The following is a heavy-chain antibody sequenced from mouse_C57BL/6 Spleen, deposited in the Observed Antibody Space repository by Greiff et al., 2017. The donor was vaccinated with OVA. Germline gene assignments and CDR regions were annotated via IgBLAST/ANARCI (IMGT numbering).Heavy chain of an antibody. CDR1: GYAFSSSW. CDR2: IYPGDGAT. J-gene: IGHJ3*01. CDR3: ARGDSNYEAWFAY. Sequence: VKLMESGPELVKPGASVKISCKASGYAFSSSWMNWVKQRPGKGLEWIGRIYPGDGATNYNGKFKGKATLTADKSSSTAYMQLSSLTSEDSAVYFCARGDSNYEAWFAYWGQGTLVTVSA. D-gene: IGHD2-5*01. V-gene: IGHV1-82*01.